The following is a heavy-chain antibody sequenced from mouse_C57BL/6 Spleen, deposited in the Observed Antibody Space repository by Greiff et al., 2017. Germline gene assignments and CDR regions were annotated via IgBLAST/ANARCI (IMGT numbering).Heavy chain of an antibody. CDR2: IDPNSGGT. Sequence: QVHVQQPGAELVKPGASVKLSCKASGYTFTSYWMHWVKQRPGQGLEWIGRIDPNSGGTKYNEKFKSKATLTVDKSSSTAYMQLSSLTSEDSAVYDCSRSQMPYYAMGGWGQGTSVTVSS. V-gene: IGHV1-72*01. J-gene: IGHJ4*01. CDR3: SRSQMPYYAMGG. CDR1: GYTFTSYW.